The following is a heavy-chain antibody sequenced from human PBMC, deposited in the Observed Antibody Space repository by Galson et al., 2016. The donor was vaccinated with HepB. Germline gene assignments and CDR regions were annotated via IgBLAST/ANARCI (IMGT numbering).Heavy chain of an antibody. V-gene: IGHV1-69*13. CDR2: IIPVFETA. Sequence: SVKVSCKASGGTFSSYVISWVRQAPGQGLEWLGGIIPVFETANYAQNLQGRVTITADESTSTVYMELSSLTSEDTAVYYCASGSGRYYGAFAIWGQGTMVTVSS. CDR1: GGTFSSYV. J-gene: IGHJ3*02. CDR3: ASGSGRYYGAFAI. D-gene: IGHD1-26*01.